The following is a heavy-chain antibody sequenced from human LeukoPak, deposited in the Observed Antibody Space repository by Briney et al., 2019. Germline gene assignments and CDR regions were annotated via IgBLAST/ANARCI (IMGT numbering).Heavy chain of an antibody. J-gene: IGHJ4*02. CDR2: INPNSGAT. CDR3: ARGLTTVTFDC. Sequence: GASVKDSCKASGCTFTGSYLHWVRQPPGQEREWMGWINPNSGATNIARQLHGSVTMTRDTTISTAYMEMSRLRSDDTAVYHCARGLTTVTFDCWGQGTLVTVSS. D-gene: IGHD4-17*01. CDR1: GCTFTGSY. V-gene: IGHV1-2*02.